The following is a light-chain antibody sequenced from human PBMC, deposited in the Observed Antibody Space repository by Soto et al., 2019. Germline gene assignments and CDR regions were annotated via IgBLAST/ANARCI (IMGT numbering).Light chain of an antibody. CDR1: SSNVGGYNY. J-gene: IGLJ3*02. Sequence: HSALTQPASVSGSPGQSITISCTGTSSNVGGYNYVSWYQQHPGKAPKFMIYEVSNRPSGVSSRFSGSKSGNTASLTISGLQAEDEADYYCSSYTGSNIVFGGGTKLTVL. V-gene: IGLV2-14*01. CDR3: SSYTGSNIV. CDR2: EVS.